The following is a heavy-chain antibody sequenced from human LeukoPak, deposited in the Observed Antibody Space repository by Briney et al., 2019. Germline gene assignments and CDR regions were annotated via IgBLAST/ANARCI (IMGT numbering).Heavy chain of an antibody. D-gene: IGHD6-6*01. V-gene: IGHV3-13*01. Sequence: PGGSLRLSCAASGFTFSSYDMHWVRQATGKGLEWVSATGTAGDTYYPGSVKGRFTISRENAKNSLYLQMNSLRAGDTAVYYCARGQYSSSYIDYWGQGTLVTVSS. J-gene: IGHJ4*02. CDR1: GFTFSSYD. CDR3: ARGQYSSSYIDY. CDR2: TGTAGDT.